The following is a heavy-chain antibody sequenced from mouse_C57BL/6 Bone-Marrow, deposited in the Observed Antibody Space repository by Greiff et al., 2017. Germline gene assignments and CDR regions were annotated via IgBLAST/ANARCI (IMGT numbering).Heavy chain of an antibody. J-gene: IGHJ3*01. CDR2: ISSGGSYT. Sequence: EVKLVESGGDLVKPGGSLKLSCAASGFTFSSYGMSWVRQTPDKRLEWVATISSGGSYTYYPDSVKGRFTISRDNAKNTLYLQMSSLKSEDTAMYYCARHLYYGSSYCFAYWGQGTLVTVSA. D-gene: IGHD1-1*01. CDR1: GFTFSSYG. V-gene: IGHV5-6*01. CDR3: ARHLYYGSSYCFAY.